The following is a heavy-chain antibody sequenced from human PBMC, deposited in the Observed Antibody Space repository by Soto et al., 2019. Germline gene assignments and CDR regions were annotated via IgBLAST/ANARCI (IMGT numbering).Heavy chain of an antibody. J-gene: IGHJ4*02. Sequence: QVQLVESGGGVVQPGRSLRLSCAASGFTFSTYAMHWVRQAPGKGLEWVAVISYDGGNKYYADSVKGRFTISRDNSKNALYLQINSLRAECTAVYYCARPDYDSGSYPDYWGQGTLVTVSS. V-gene: IGHV3-30*14. CDR1: GFTFSTYA. CDR3: ARPDYDSGSYPDY. CDR2: ISYDGGNK. D-gene: IGHD3-10*01.